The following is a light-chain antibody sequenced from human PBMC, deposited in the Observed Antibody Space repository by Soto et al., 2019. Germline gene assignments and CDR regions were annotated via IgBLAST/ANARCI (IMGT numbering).Light chain of an antibody. Sequence: DIQMTQSPSSLSASVGDRVTITCRASQSISSYLHWYQQKPGKAPKLLIYAASSLQSGVPSRFSGSGSGTDFTLTISSLQPEDFATYYCQQSYSTPHTSGQGTKLEIK. CDR1: QSISSY. J-gene: IGKJ2*01. CDR2: AAS. V-gene: IGKV1-39*01. CDR3: QQSYSTPHT.